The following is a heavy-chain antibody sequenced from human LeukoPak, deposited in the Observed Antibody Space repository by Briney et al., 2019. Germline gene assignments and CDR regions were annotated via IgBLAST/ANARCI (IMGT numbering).Heavy chain of an antibody. CDR1: GGTFSSYA. CDR2: IIPILGIA. Sequence: SVKVSCRASGGTFSSYAISWVRQAPGQGLEWMGRIIPILGIANYAQKFQGRVTITADKSTSTAYMELSSLRSEDTAVYYCAGRLGDSIDYWGQGTLVTVSS. CDR3: AGRLGDSIDY. J-gene: IGHJ4*02. D-gene: IGHD2-21*02. V-gene: IGHV1-69*04.